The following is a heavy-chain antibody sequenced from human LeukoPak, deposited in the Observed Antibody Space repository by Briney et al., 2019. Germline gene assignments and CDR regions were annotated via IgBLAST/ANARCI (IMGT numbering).Heavy chain of an antibody. Sequence: ASVKVSCKASGYTFSGYYLHWVRQAPGQGLQGVGWINPNSGYTHYSKMFQGTVTMTRDTSINTAYMELRRVRSDDPPVYYCAKSAQYSRAWFTGSFDYWGQGTLVTVSS. CDR1: GYTFSGYY. CDR2: INPNSGYT. CDR3: AKSAQYSRAWFTGSFDY. J-gene: IGHJ4*02. D-gene: IGHD6-19*01. V-gene: IGHV1-2*02.